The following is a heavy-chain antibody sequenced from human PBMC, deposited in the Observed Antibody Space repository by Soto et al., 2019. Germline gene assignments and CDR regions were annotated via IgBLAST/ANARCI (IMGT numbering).Heavy chain of an antibody. V-gene: IGHV3-74*01. J-gene: IGHJ3*02. CDR1: GFGLSVYW. CDR2: IDTYGSAT. CDR3: VRVLKSIGWDNDVFDI. Sequence: PGGSLRLSCAASGFGLSVYWMHWVRQAPGKGLAWVSRIDTYGSATKYADSVEGRFSISKGNAENTLYLQMNNLRADDTAVYYCVRVLKSIGWDNDVFDIWGQGTMVTV. D-gene: IGHD6-19*01.